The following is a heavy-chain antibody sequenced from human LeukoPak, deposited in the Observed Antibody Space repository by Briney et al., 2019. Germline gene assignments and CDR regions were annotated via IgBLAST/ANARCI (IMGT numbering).Heavy chain of an antibody. J-gene: IGHJ2*01. D-gene: IGHD2-21*01. CDR2: ITSDGSDI. CDR1: GFTFSTYW. V-gene: IGHV3-74*01. CDR3: AKDGAYCGGDCYSSEPHWYFDL. Sequence: GGSLRLSCAASGFTFSTYWMHWVRQAPGKGLVWVSRITSDGSDISYADSVKGRFTISRDNSKNTLYLQMNSLRAEDTAVYYCAKDGAYCGGDCYSSEPHWYFDLWGRGTLVTVFS.